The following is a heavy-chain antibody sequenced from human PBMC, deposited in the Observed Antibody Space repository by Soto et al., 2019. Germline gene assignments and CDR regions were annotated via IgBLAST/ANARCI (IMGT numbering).Heavy chain of an antibody. Sequence: GASVKVSCKASGYTFTSYGISWVRQAPGQGLEWMGWISAYNGNTNYAQKLQGRVTMTTDTSTSTAYMELRSLRSDDTAVYYCARETYYYDSSGPGAFDIWGQGTMVTVSS. J-gene: IGHJ3*02. V-gene: IGHV1-18*01. CDR1: GYTFTSYG. D-gene: IGHD3-22*01. CDR3: ARETYYYDSSGPGAFDI. CDR2: ISAYNGNT.